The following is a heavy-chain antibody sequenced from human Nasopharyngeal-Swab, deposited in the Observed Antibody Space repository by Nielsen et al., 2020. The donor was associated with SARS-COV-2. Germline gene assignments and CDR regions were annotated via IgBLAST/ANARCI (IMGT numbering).Heavy chain of an antibody. D-gene: IGHD3-10*01. V-gene: IGHV4-61*01. Sequence: SETLSLTCPVPGGSVSSGSYYWSWMRQPPGKGLEWIGYIYYRGSTNYNPSLKSRATISVDTSKNQFSLKLSSVTAADTAVYYCARDHYGSGSPSMDVWGQGTTVTVSS. CDR2: IYYRGST. J-gene: IGHJ6*02. CDR3: ARDHYGSGSPSMDV. CDR1: GGSVSSGSYY.